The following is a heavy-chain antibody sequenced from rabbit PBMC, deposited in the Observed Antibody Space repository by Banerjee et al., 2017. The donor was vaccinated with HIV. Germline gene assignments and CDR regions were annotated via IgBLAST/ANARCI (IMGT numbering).Heavy chain of an antibody. V-gene: IGHV1S45*01. J-gene: IGHJ4*01. CDR2: IYAGSTGDT. CDR3: ARDLAGVIGWNFNL. CDR1: GFDFSSYY. D-gene: IGHD4-1*01. Sequence: QEQLEETGGGLVQPGGSLTLSYKASGFDFSSYYMCWVRQAPGKGLEWIGCIYAGSTGDTYYASWAKGRFTISKASSTTVTLQMTSLTAADTATYFCARDLAGVIGWNFNLWGPGTLVTVS.